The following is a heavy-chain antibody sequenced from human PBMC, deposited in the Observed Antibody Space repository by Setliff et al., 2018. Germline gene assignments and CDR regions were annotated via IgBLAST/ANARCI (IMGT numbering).Heavy chain of an antibody. CDR3: ASSSGSYPGSNYYYYGMDV. Sequence: PSETLSLTCTVSGGSISSHYWSWIRQPPGKGLEWIGSIYYSGSTYYNPSLESRVTISVDTSKNQFSLKLSSVTAADTAVYYCASSSGSYPGSNYYYYGMDVWGQGTTVTVSS. CDR2: IYYSGST. V-gene: IGHV4-59*11. CDR1: GGSISSHY. D-gene: IGHD1-26*01. J-gene: IGHJ6*02.